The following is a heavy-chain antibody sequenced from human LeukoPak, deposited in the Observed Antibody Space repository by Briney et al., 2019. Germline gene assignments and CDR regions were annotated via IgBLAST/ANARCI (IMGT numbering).Heavy chain of an antibody. V-gene: IGHV4-30-2*01. CDR2: IYHSGST. D-gene: IGHD2-2*02. CDR3: ARPSIVVVPAAIRWSNWYFDL. J-gene: IGHJ2*01. Sequence: SETLSLTCTVSGGSISSGGYYWRWIRQPPGKGLEWIGYIYHSGSTYYNPSLKSRVTISVDRSKNQFSLKLSSVTAADTAVYYCARPSIVVVPAAIRWSNWYFDLWGRGTLVTVSS. CDR1: GGSISSGGYY.